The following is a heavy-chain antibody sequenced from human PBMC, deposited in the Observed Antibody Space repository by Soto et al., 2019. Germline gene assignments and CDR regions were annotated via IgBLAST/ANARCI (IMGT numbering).Heavy chain of an antibody. D-gene: IGHD3-9*01. Sequence: GASVKVSCKASGYTFASYAISWMRQAPGQGLEWMGGIIPIFGTANYAQKFQGRVTITADESTSTAYMELSSLRSEDTAVYYCARVAGYYDILTGPPHYFDYWGQGTLVTVSS. CDR2: IIPIFGTA. CDR1: GYTFASYA. J-gene: IGHJ4*02. CDR3: ARVAGYYDILTGPPHYFDY. V-gene: IGHV1-69*13.